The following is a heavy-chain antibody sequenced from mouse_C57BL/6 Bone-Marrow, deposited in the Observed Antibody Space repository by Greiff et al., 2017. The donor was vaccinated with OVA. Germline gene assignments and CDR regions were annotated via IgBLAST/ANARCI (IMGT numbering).Heavy chain of an antibody. V-gene: IGHV14-4*01. CDR3: TFILYYYGSSYGGDWYFDV. Sequence: VQLQQSGAELVRPGASVKLSCTASGFNIKDDYMHWVKQRPEQGLEWIGWIDPENGDTEYASKFQGKATITADTSSNTAYLQLSSLTSEDTAVEYCTFILYYYGSSYGGDWYFDVWGTGTTVTVSS. D-gene: IGHD1-1*01. CDR1: GFNIKDDY. J-gene: IGHJ1*03. CDR2: IDPENGDT.